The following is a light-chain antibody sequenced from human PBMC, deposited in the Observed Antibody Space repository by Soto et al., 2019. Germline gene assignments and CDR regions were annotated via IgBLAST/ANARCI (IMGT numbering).Light chain of an antibody. CDR3: QQYGSSGT. CDR1: QSVSNNY. Sequence: EIVLTQSPGTLSLSPGERATLSCRASQSVSNNYLAWYQQKPGQAPRLLTYGASNRATVIPDRFSGSGSGTDFPLTISRLEPEDFAVYYCQQYGSSGTFGQGTKVDIK. CDR2: GAS. V-gene: IGKV3-20*01. J-gene: IGKJ1*01.